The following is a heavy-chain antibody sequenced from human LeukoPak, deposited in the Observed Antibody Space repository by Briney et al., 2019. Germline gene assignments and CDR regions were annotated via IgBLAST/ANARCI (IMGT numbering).Heavy chain of an antibody. D-gene: IGHD5-12*01. V-gene: IGHV1-69*05. CDR3: ASSGYEDFYYYYYYMDV. CDR1: GGTFSSYA. J-gene: IGHJ6*03. CDR2: IIASFGTA. Sequence: SVKVSCKASGGTFSSYAISWVRQAPGQGLEWMGGIIASFGTANYAQKFQGRVTITTDESTSKAYMELSSLRSEDTAVYYCASSGYEDFYYYYYYMDVWGKGTTVTVSS.